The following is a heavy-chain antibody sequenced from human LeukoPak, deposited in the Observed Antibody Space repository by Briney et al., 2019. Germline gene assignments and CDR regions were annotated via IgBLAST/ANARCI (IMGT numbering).Heavy chain of an antibody. D-gene: IGHD3-10*01. V-gene: IGHV3-48*03. J-gene: IGHJ6*02. Sequence: GGSLRLSCAASGFTFSSYEMNWVRRAPGKGLEWVSYISSSGSTIYYADSVKGRFTISRDNAKNSLYLQMNSLRAEDTAVYYCARDRRDYYGSGSYYRDGMDVWGQGTTVTVSS. CDR3: ARDRRDYYGSGSYYRDGMDV. CDR2: ISSSGSTI. CDR1: GFTFSSYE.